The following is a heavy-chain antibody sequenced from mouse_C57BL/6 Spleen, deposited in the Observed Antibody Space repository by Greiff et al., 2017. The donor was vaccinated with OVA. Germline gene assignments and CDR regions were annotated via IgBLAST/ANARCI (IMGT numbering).Heavy chain of an antibody. CDR3: ERKGLCSNYLFAY. Sequence: QVQLQQPGAELVKPGASVKMSCKASGYTFTSYWITWVKQRPGQGLEWIGDIFPGSGSTNYNEKFKSKATLTVDTSSSTAYMQLSSLTSEDSAVYYCERKGLCSNYLFAYWGKGTLGTVSA. D-gene: IGHD2-5*01. J-gene: IGHJ3*01. V-gene: IGHV1-55*01. CDR1: GYTFTSYW. CDR2: IFPGSGST.